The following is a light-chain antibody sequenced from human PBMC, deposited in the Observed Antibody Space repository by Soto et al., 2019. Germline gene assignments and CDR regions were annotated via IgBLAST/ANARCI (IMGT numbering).Light chain of an antibody. V-gene: IGKV3-15*01. CDR1: QSVSSN. CDR3: QQYNNWPRT. CDR2: GAS. J-gene: IGKJ1*01. Sequence: EIVMTQSPATLSVYTGERATLSCRASQSVSSNLAWYQQKPGQAPRLLIYGASTRATGIPARFSGSGSGTEFTLTISSLQSEDFAVYYCQQYNNWPRTFGQGTKVDI.